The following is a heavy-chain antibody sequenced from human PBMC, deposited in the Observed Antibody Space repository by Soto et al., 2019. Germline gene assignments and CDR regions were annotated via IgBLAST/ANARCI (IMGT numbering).Heavy chain of an antibody. V-gene: IGHV3-11*01. CDR1: GFNVSDSS. Sequence: GSLRLSCLASGFNVSDSSITWIRQAPGKGLEWISYTSGSGGTTYYADSVKGRFTMSRDNAKNSLFLQLNSLKRDDTAVYYCARATYSGCGIDSWGQGTLVTVSS. CDR2: TSGSGGTT. J-gene: IGHJ5*01. CDR3: ARATYSGCGIDS. D-gene: IGHD6-19*01.